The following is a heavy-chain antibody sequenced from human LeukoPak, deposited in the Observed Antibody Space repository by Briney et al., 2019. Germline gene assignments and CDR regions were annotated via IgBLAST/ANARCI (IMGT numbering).Heavy chain of an antibody. CDR1: GYTFTGYY. V-gene: IGHV1-2*06. CDR2: INPNSGGT. J-gene: IGHJ4*02. D-gene: IGHD3-22*01. CDR3: ARGLSYYDQYNFDY. Sequence: ASVKVSCKASGYTFTGYYMHWVRQAPGQGLEWMGRINPNSGGTNYAQKFQGRVTMTRDTSISTAYMELSRLRSDDTAVYYCARGLSYYDQYNFDYWGQGTLVTVSS.